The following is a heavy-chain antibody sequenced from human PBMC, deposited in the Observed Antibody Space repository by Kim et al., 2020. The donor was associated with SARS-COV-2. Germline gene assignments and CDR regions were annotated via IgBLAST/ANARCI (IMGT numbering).Heavy chain of an antibody. J-gene: IGHJ4*01. CDR1: GLTFSKFA. Sequence: GGSLRLSCVASGLTFSKFAMTWVRQAPGKGLEWVSGISDEGDVTHYADPVRGRFTISRDNSKNSLYLHMSSLRPADTAVYYCANVDDTRCYTACHFDDWG. CDR2: ISDEGDVT. CDR3: ANVDDTRCYTACHFDD. D-gene: IGHD2-2*01. V-gene: IGHV3-23*01.